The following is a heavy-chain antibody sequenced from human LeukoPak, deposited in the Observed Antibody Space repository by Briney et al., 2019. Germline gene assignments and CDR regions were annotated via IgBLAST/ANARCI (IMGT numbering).Heavy chain of an antibody. CDR1: GFTFSSYS. CDR2: ISSGSSTI. J-gene: IGHJ4*02. CDR3: ASPGSGASLDF. V-gene: IGHV3-48*01. Sequence: AGGSLRLSCAASGFTFSSYSMNWVRQAPGKGLEWVSYISSGSSTIYYADSVKGRFTISRDNAKNSLYLQMNSLRAEDTAVYYCASPGSGASLDFWGQGTLVTVSS. D-gene: IGHD3-10*01.